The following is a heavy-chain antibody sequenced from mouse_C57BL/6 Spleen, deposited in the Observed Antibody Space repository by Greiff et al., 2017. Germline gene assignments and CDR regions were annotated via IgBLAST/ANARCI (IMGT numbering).Heavy chain of an antibody. CDR1: GYTFTSYW. J-gene: IGHJ2*01. Sequence: QVQLQQSGAELVMPGASVKLSCKASGYTFTSYWMHWVKQRPGQGLEWIGEIDPSDSYTNYNQKFKGKSTLTVDKSSSTAYMQLSSLTSEDSAVYYCARLRDHYYGSSYVDYWGQGTTLTVSS. V-gene: IGHV1-69*01. D-gene: IGHD1-1*01. CDR3: ARLRDHYYGSSYVDY. CDR2: IDPSDSYT.